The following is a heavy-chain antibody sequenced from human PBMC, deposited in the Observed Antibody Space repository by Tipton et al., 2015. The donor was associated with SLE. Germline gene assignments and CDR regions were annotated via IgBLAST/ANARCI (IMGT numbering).Heavy chain of an antibody. Sequence: GLVKPSETLSLTCTVSTGAISIYYWSWIRQPPGKGLEWIGYIYYTGSTHYNPSLESRVTLSVDTSKNQFSLNLASVTAADTAIYYCARHSGSPCYFDFWGQGTLVTVPS. J-gene: IGHJ4*02. CDR2: IYYTGST. V-gene: IGHV4-59*08. D-gene: IGHD1-26*01. CDR3: ARHSGSPCYFDF. CDR1: TGAISIYY.